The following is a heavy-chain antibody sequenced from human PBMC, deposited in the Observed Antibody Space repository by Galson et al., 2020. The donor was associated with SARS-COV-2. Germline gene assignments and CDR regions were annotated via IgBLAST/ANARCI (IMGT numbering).Heavy chain of an antibody. V-gene: IGHV3-30-3*01. J-gene: IGHJ5*02. CDR3: ARGIYYDSLPS. CDR2: ISYDGSNK. Sequence: GESLKISCAASGFTFSSYAMHWVRQAPGKGLEWVAVISYDGSNKYYADSVKGRFTISRDNSKNTLYLQMNSLRAEDTAVYYCARGIYYDSLPSWGQGTLVTVSS. D-gene: IGHD3-22*01. CDR1: GFTFSSYA.